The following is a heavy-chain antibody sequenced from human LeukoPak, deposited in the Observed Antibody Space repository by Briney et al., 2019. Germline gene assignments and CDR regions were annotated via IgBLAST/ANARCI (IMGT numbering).Heavy chain of an antibody. CDR1: GGTFSSYA. CDR3: ASAYPLMATINYPFDY. CDR2: IIPIFGTA. Sequence: SVKVSCKASGGTFSSYAISWVRQAPGQGLEGMGGIIPIFGTANYAQKFQGRVTITADESTSTAYMELSSLRSEDTAVYYCASAYPLMATINYPFDYWGQGTLVTVSS. D-gene: IGHD5-24*01. V-gene: IGHV1-69*13. J-gene: IGHJ4*02.